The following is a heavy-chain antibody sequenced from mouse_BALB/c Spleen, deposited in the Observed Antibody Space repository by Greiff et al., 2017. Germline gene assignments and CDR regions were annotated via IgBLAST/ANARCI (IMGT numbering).Heavy chain of an antibody. D-gene: IGHD1-1*01. Sequence: QVQLQQSGPELVRPGVSVKISCKGSGYTFTDYAMHWVKQSHAKSLEWIGVISTYYGNTNYNQKFKGKATMTVDKSSSTAYMELARLTSEDSAIYYCARGYYGSSPFAYWGQGTLVTVAA. CDR3: ARGYYGSSPFAY. CDR2: ISTYYGNT. V-gene: IGHV1-67*01. CDR1: GYTFTDYA. J-gene: IGHJ3*01.